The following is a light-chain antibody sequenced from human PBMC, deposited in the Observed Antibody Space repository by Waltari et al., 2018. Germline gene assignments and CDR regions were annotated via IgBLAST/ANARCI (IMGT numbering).Light chain of an antibody. V-gene: IGLV2-14*03. CDR1: SSDIGDSNY. Sequence: QSALTQPVSVSGSPGQSLTISCTGTSSDIGDSNYVSWFQQHPDKAPKLMIYDVTNRPSGISNRFSGSKSGNTASLTISGLQAEDDGDYYCMSYTTSSTWVFGGGTKLTVL. J-gene: IGLJ2*01. CDR2: DVT. CDR3: MSYTTSSTWV.